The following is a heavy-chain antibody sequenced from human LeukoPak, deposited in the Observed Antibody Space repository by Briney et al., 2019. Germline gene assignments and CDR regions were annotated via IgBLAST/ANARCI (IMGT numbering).Heavy chain of an antibody. CDR3: ASRGEPMIVVVSAFDI. D-gene: IGHD3-22*01. CDR2: INHSGST. J-gene: IGHJ3*02. CDR1: GGSFSGYY. V-gene: IGHV4-34*01. Sequence: SETLSLTCAVYGGSFSGYYWSWIRQPPGKGLEWIGVINHSGSTNYNPSLKSRVTISVDTSKNQFSLKLSSVTAADTAVYYCASRGEPMIVVVSAFDIWGQGTMVTVSS.